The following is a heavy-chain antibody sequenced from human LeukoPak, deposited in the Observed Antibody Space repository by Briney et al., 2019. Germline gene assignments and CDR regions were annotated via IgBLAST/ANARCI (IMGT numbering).Heavy chain of an antibody. CDR1: GYTFTGSY. CDR2: INPNSGGT. Sequence: ASVKVSCKSSGYTFTGSYMHWVRQAPGQGLEWMGWINPNSGGTNYAQKFQGRVTMTRDTSISTAYMELSRLTSDDTAVYYCARTSYFDYWGQGTLVTVSS. J-gene: IGHJ4*02. CDR3: ARTSYFDY. V-gene: IGHV1-2*02.